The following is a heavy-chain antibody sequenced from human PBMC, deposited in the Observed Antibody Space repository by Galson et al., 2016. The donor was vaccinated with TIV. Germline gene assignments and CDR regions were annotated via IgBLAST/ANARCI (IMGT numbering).Heavy chain of an antibody. D-gene: IGHD3-22*01. J-gene: IGHJ4*02. V-gene: IGHV5-51*01. CDR2: IFPDDSGT. Sequence: QSGAEVKKPGESLKISCKGSGYRFSSYWIGWVRQRPGKGLEWLGIIFPDDSGTRYSPSLEGQVTFSADKSIRTAYLQWSSLKASDTAIYYCARHFRYSDSSGNHYFDSWGQGTMVTVSS. CDR3: ARHFRYSDSSGNHYFDS. CDR1: GYRFSSYW.